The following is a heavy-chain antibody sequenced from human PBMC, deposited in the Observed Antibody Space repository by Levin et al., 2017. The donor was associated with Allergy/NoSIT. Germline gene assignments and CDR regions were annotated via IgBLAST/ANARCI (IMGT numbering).Heavy chain of an antibody. Sequence: SETLSLTCSVSGYSITTGYFWAWIRKSPEKGLEWVGSIDHYGVTHYNPSLKSRLSLSVDTSKNQTSLRLNSVTVADTAVYYCARDRRSAWGNFDSWGQGALVTVSS. CDR1: GYSITTGYF. D-gene: IGHD7-27*01. V-gene: IGHV4-38-2*02. CDR3: ARDRRSAWGNFDS. J-gene: IGHJ4*02. CDR2: IDHYGVT.